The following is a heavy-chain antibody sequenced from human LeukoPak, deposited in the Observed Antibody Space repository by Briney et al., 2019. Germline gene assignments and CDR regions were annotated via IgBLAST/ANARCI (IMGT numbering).Heavy chain of an antibody. J-gene: IGHJ3*02. V-gene: IGHV3-7*01. CDR3: ARGPMYSSGVNAFDI. CDR1: GFTFSSYW. CDR2: IKQDGSEK. Sequence: SGGSLRLSCAASGFTFSSYWMSWVRQAPGKGLEWVANIKQDGSEKYYVDSVKGRFTISRDNAKNSLYLQMNSLRAEDTAVYYCARGPMYSSGVNAFDIWGQGTMVTVSS. D-gene: IGHD6-19*01.